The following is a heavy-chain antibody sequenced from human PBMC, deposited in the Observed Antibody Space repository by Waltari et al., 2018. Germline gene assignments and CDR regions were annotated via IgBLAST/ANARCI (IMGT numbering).Heavy chain of an antibody. V-gene: IGHV4-39*07. Sequence: QLQLQESGPGLVKPSETLSLTCTVSGGSISSSSYYWGWIRQPPGKGLEWIGSIYYSGGTYYHPSLKSRVTISVDTSKNQFSLKLSSVTAADTAVYYCARASRYYDSNLGWGFDPWGQGTLVTVSS. D-gene: IGHD3-22*01. CDR3: ARASRYYDSNLGWGFDP. J-gene: IGHJ5*02. CDR2: IYYSGGT. CDR1: GGSISSSSYY.